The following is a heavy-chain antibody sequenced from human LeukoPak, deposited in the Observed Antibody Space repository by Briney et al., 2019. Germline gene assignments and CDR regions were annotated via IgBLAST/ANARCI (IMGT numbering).Heavy chain of an antibody. V-gene: IGHV4-59*08. D-gene: IGHD3-22*01. CDR1: GGSINNYY. Sequence: ASETLSLTCIVSGGSINNYYWSWIRQPPGKGLEWIGYIYYTGSTNYSPSLKSRVTISADTSKNQFSLKLRSVTAADTAVYFCARHQGHDFYDSSGYYSFDYWGQGTLVTVSS. CDR3: ARHQGHDFYDSSGYYSFDY. CDR2: IYYTGST. J-gene: IGHJ4*02.